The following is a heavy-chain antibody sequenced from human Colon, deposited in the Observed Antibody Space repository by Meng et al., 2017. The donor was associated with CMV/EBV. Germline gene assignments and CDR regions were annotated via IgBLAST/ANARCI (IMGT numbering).Heavy chain of an antibody. CDR1: GYTFPSYG. J-gene: IGHJ4*02. Sequence: VRSGAVVRVRGSSLLGPCRSPGYTFPSYGINWVRQAPGQGLEWMGWISGSTGYTNRAQKFQGRVTMTTDTSTSTAYLALTSLTSNDTAVYYCARGRPNWSGVLDYWGQGTLVTVSS. D-gene: IGHD1-1*01. CDR3: ARGRPNWSGVLDY. V-gene: IGHV1-18*01. CDR2: ISGSTGYT.